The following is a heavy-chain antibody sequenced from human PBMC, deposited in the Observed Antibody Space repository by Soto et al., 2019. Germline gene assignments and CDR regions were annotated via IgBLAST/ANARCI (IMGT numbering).Heavy chain of an antibody. J-gene: IGHJ6*02. Sequence: SETLSLTCTVSGGSISSSSYYWGWIRQPPGKGLEWIGSIYYSGSTYYNPSLKSRVTISVDTSKNQFSLKLSSVTAADTAVYYCAREYSYGPTYYYYGMDVWGQGTTVTVSS. D-gene: IGHD5-18*01. CDR2: IYYSGST. V-gene: IGHV4-39*02. CDR3: AREYSYGPTYYYYGMDV. CDR1: GGSISSSSYY.